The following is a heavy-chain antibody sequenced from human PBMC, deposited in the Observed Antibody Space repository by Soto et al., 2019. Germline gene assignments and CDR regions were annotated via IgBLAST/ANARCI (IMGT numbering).Heavy chain of an antibody. CDR1: GDSVSSNSAA. V-gene: IGHV6-1*01. CDR3: ARDTASFGTDFEY. J-gene: IGHJ4*02. D-gene: IGHD1-1*01. CDR2: TYYRSKWYN. Sequence: QTRSLTCAISGDSVSSNSAAWNCIRQSPSRGLEWLGRTYYRSKWYNDYAVSVKSRITINPDTSKNQFSLQLNSVTPEDTAVYDCARDTASFGTDFEYWGQGTLVNVSS.